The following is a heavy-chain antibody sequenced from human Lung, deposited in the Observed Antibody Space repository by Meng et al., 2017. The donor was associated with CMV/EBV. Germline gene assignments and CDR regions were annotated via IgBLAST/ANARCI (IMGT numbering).Heavy chain of an antibody. V-gene: IGHV3-7*01. CDR1: LSSYG. CDR2: IKQDGSEK. D-gene: IGHD3-9*01. CDR3: ARDRPNYDILTGYPIPLFDY. Sequence: LSSYGMSWVRQAPGKGLEWVANIKQDGSEKYYVDSVKGRFTISRDNAKNSLYLQMNSLRAEDTAVYYCARDRPNYDILTGYPIPLFDYWGQGTLVTVSS. J-gene: IGHJ4*02.